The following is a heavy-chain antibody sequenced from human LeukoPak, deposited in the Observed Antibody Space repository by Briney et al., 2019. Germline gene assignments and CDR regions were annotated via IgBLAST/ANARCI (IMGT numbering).Heavy chain of an antibody. CDR2: IQQDGIKK. CDR1: GFTFSTYW. J-gene: IGHJ4*02. D-gene: IGHD3-10*01. CDR3: GRELDGSVDY. V-gene: IGHV3-7*01. Sequence: GGSLRLSCTASGFTFSTYWMSWVRQAPGKGLEWVANIQQDGIKKYYVDSVEGRFTISRENAKNSLFLQMSSLRADDTAVYYCGRELDGSVDYWGQGTLVTVSS.